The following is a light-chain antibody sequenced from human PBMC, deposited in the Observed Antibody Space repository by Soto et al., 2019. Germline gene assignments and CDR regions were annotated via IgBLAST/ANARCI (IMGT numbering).Light chain of an antibody. J-gene: IGKJ4*01. V-gene: IGKV3-11*01. CDR2: DAS. CDR1: RSVNNY. CDR3: QQRGNWPWLT. Sequence: DIVLRQSPGTLSLSPGARATLYCRASRSVNNYLAWYQQRPGQAPRLLIYDASNRDTGIPARFSGSGSGTDFTLTISSLEPEASAVYYCQQRGNWPWLTVGGGTRVEIK.